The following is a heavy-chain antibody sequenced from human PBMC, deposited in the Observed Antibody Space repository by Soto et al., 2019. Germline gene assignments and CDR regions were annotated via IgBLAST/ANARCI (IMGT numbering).Heavy chain of an antibody. Sequence: GGSLRLSCAASGFPFRSSSMNWVRQAPGKGLEWLSSISSSSYYIFYADSVKGRFTISRDNAKNSLYLQMHSLRAEDTAVYYCARDLGEVSAFWGQGTPVTVSS. V-gene: IGHV3-21*01. D-gene: IGHD3-10*01. J-gene: IGHJ4*02. CDR3: ARDLGEVSAF. CDR1: GFPFRSSS. CDR2: ISSSSYYI.